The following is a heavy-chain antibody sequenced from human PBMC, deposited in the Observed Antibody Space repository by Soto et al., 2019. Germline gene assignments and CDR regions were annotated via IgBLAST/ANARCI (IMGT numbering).Heavy chain of an antibody. CDR2: IYHSGQR. V-gene: IGHV4-34*01. CDR1: GGSFSDNY. Sequence: QVQLQQWGAGLLKPSETLSLTCAVFGGSFSDNYWSWVRQSPGTGLEWLGEIYHSGQRNYNPSLKKRLTIAVDTSKNQFSLKMSTVVAADTTVNYCASARWYVWGQGTTVTVSS. CDR3: ASARWYV. D-gene: IGHD2-15*01. J-gene: IGHJ6*02.